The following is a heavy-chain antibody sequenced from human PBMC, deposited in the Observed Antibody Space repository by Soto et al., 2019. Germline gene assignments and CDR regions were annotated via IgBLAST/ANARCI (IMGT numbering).Heavy chain of an antibody. CDR2: ISGSGGSK. D-gene: IGHD2-15*01. V-gene: IGHV3-23*01. J-gene: IGHJ5*02. CDR3: ANQVVPRLEVQEHWFDP. Sequence: PGGSLRLSWAASGFTFSSYAMSWVPQAPGKGLEWVSAISGSGGSKYYADSVKGRFTISRDNCKNTLYLQMNSLRAEDTAVYYCANQVVPRLEVQEHWFDPWGQGTLVTVSS. CDR1: GFTFSSYA.